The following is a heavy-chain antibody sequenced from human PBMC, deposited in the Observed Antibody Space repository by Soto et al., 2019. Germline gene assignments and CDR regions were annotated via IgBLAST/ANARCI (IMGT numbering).Heavy chain of an antibody. CDR2: IYHSGST. J-gene: IGHJ5*02. V-gene: IGHV4-30-2*01. CDR1: GGSISSGGYS. CDR3: ARGRFFITIFGVPHIGGWFDP. D-gene: IGHD3-3*01. Sequence: PSETLSLTCAVPGGSISSGGYSWSWIRQPPGKGLEWIGYIYHSGSTYYNPSLKSRVTISVDRSKNQFSLKLSSVTAADTAVYYCARGRFFITIFGVPHIGGWFDPWGQGTLVTVSS.